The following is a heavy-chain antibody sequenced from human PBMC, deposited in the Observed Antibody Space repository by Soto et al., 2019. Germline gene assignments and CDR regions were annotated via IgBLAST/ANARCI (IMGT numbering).Heavy chain of an antibody. V-gene: IGHV3-23*01. CDR3: AKGGHGSGSYYKSGYYYYYYMDV. CDR1: GFKFSSYT. CDR2: ISSSGGSI. Sequence: PGGSLRLSCAASGFKFSSYTMNWVRQAPGKGLEWVASISSSGGSIYYADSVKGRFTISRDNSKNTLYLQMNSLRAEDTAVYYCAKGGHGSGSYYKSGYYYYYYMDVWGKGTTVTVSS. J-gene: IGHJ6*03. D-gene: IGHD3-10*01.